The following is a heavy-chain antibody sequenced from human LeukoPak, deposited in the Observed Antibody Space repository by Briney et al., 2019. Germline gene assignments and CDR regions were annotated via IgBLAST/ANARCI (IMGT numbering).Heavy chain of an antibody. CDR2: MYYSGST. J-gene: IGHJ5*02. V-gene: IGHV4-30-4*01. D-gene: IGHD3-22*01. CDR3: ARPYYYDSRIDP. CDR1: GGSISSGDYY. Sequence: SESLSLTCTVSGGSISSGDYYWSWIRQPSGKGLEWFAFMYYSGSTYYNPSLKSRVTMSADTSKNQRSLKLSSVTAADTAVYYCARPYYYDSRIDPWGQGILVTVSS.